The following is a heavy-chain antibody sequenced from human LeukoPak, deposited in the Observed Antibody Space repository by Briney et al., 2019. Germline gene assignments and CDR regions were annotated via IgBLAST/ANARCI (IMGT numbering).Heavy chain of an antibody. CDR3: ATYSSSWYYYYYYIDV. V-gene: IGHV3-23*01. D-gene: IGHD6-13*01. J-gene: IGHJ6*03. CDR1: GFTFSSYA. Sequence: GGSLRLSCAASGFTFSSYAMSWVRQAPGKGLEWVSAISGSGGSTYYADSVKGRFTISRDNSKNTLYLQMNSLRAEDTAVYYCATYSSSWYYYYYYIDVWGKGTTVTVSS. CDR2: ISGSGGST.